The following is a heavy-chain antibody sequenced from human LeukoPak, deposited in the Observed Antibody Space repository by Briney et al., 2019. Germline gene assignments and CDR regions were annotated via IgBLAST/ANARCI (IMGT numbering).Heavy chain of an antibody. V-gene: IGHV1-2*02. CDR2: INPNSGDT. CDR1: GYIFTAYY. Sequence: GASVKVSCKASGYIFTAYYLHWARQATGKGLEWMGWINPNSGDTSYAQKFQGRVTLTSDTSINTAYMELSSLRFDDTAVYYCARDGNFDYWGQGTLVTVSS. J-gene: IGHJ4*02. CDR3: ARDGNFDY. D-gene: IGHD1-26*01.